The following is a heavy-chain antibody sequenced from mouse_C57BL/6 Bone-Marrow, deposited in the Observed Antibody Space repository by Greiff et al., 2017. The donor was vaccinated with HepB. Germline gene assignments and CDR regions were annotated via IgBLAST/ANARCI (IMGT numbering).Heavy chain of an antibody. V-gene: IGHV2-5*01. CDR3: AILYYSNYSFAY. CDR1: GFSLTSYG. J-gene: IGHJ3*01. D-gene: IGHD2-5*01. Sequence: VQVVESGPGLVQPSQSLSITCTVSGFSLTSYGVHWVRQSPGKGLEWLGVIWRGGSTDYNAAFMSRLSITKDNSKSQVFFKMNSLQADDTAIYYCAILYYSNYSFAYWGQGTLVTVSA. CDR2: IWRGGST.